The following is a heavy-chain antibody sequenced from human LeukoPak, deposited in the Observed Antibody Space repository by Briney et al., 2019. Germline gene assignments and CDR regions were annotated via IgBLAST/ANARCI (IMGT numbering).Heavy chain of an antibody. D-gene: IGHD2-21*01. V-gene: IGHV3-23*01. CDR3: AKNTSYYPPPPYPFDH. CDR2: ISGSGGST. CDR1: GFTFSSYA. Sequence: GESLRLSCAASGFTFSSYAMSWVRQAPGKGLEWVSAISGSGGSTYYADSVKGRFTISRDNSKNTLYLQMNSLRAEDTAVYYWAKNTSYYPPPPYPFDHWGQGTLVTVPS. J-gene: IGHJ4*02.